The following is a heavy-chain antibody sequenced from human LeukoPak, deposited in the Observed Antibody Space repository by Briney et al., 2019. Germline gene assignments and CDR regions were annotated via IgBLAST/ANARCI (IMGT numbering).Heavy chain of an antibody. CDR1: GSSISSGYH. Sequence: SETLSLTCSVSGSSISSGYHWGWIRQPPGKGLEWIGSIYHGGTTYYNPSLKSRVTISVDTSKNQFSLNRSSVTAADTAVYYCAANIVVVPAAQYFQHWGQGTPVTVSS. J-gene: IGHJ1*01. D-gene: IGHD2-2*01. V-gene: IGHV4-38-2*01. CDR3: AANIVVVPAAQYFQH. CDR2: IYHGGTT.